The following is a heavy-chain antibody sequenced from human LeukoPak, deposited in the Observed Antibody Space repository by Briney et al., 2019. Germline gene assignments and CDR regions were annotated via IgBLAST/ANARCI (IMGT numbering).Heavy chain of an antibody. J-gene: IGHJ4*02. CDR3: AREAVDTAMVFDY. V-gene: IGHV1-69*04. CDR2: IIPILGIA. Sequence: SVKVSCKASGGTFSSYAIRWVRQAPGQGLEWVGRIIPILGIANYAQKFQGRVTITADKSTSTAYMELSSLRSEDTAVYYCAREAVDTAMVFDYWGQGTLVTVSS. CDR1: GGTFSSYA. D-gene: IGHD5-18*01.